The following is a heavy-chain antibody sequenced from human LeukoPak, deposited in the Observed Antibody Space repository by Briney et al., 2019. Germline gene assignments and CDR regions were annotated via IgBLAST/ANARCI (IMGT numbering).Heavy chain of an antibody. CDR1: GVSISSYY. J-gene: IGHJ5*01. CDR3: ARDRYYYDGSGTRWFDS. CDR2: IYHSGST. Sequence: SETLSLTCTVSGVSISSYYWSWIRQPPGKGLEWIGYIYHSGSTNYNPSLKSRVTISVDTSKNQFSLKLSSVTAADTAVYYCARDRYYYDGSGTRWFDSGGQGTLVTVSP. D-gene: IGHD3-22*01. V-gene: IGHV4-59*01.